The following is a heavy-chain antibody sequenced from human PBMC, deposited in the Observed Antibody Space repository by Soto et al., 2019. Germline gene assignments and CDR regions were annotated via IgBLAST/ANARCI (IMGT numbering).Heavy chain of an antibody. Sequence: QLVQSGAEVKKPGASVKVSCKTSGPTFIAYYIHWVRQAPGQGLEWMGWIDPKSGGTTYEQKFLGRVTMTRDTSINTAYMELNTLTSDDTALYYCARDMGEVGTTVNLHWMDPWGQGTLVTVSS. V-gene: IGHV1-2*02. CDR2: IDPKSGGT. D-gene: IGHD4-4*01. CDR1: GPTFIAYY. J-gene: IGHJ5*02. CDR3: ARDMGEVGTTVNLHWMDP.